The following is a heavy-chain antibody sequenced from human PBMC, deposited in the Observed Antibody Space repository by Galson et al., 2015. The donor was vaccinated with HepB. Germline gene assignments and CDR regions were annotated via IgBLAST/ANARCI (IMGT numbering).Heavy chain of an antibody. J-gene: IGHJ4*02. D-gene: IGHD3-3*01. CDR1: EDTFSNYA. Sequence: SVKVSCKASEDTFSNYAFSWVRQAPGQGLEWMGVIIPIFGTAHYAQQFQGRVTITADKSTSTAYMELSSLRSEDTAVYYCATVVWSGYYFPVDYWGQGTLVTVSS. CDR3: ATVVWSGYYFPVDY. V-gene: IGHV1-69*06. CDR2: IIPIFGTA.